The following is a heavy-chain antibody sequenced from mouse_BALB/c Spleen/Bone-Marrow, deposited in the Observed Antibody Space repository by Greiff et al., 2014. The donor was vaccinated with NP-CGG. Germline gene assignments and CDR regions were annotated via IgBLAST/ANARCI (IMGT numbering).Heavy chain of an antibody. V-gene: IGHV1-55*01. J-gene: IGHJ3*01. Sequence: QVQLQQSGAELVKPGTSVKLSCKASGYNFTSYWIKWVELRPWQGLWGIGDIYPGSGSTNYNEKFKSKATLTVDTSSSTAYMQLSSLATEDSALYYCARFSQLGLLAYWGQGTLVTVSA. CDR3: ARFSQLGLLAY. CDR1: GYNFTSYW. D-gene: IGHD3-1*01. CDR2: IYPGSGST.